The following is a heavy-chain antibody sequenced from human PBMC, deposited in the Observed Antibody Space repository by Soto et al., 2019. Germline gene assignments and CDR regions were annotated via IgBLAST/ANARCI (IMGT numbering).Heavy chain of an antibody. D-gene: IGHD5-18*01. CDR1: GFTVSSNY. V-gene: IGHV3-53*01. CDR2: IYSGGST. CDR3: ASLIMTGYSYGLMYDY. J-gene: IGHJ4*03. Sequence: PGGSLRLSCAASGFTVSSNYMSRVRQAPGKGLEWVSVIYSGGSTYYADSVKGRFTISRDNSKNTLYLQMNSLRAEDTAVYYCASLIMTGYSYGLMYDYWGQGTTVTVSS.